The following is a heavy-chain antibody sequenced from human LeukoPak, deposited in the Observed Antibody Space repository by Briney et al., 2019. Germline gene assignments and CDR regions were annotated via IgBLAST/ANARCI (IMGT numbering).Heavy chain of an antibody. CDR1: GFTFVGNA. V-gene: IGHV3-23*01. J-gene: IGHJ4*02. D-gene: IGHD3-10*01. CDR2: ISGSGDT. CDR3: AKKYYYGSGTYIFYFDY. Sequence: GGSLRLSCAASGFTFVGNAVTWVRQAPGKGLEWVLTISGSGDTYYADSVKGRFTISRDDSKSTLSLQMNSLRAEDTALYYCAKKYYYGSGTYIFYFDYWGQGTPVTVSS.